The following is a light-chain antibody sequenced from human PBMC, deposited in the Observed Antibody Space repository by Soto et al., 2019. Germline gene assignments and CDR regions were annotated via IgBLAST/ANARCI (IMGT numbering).Light chain of an antibody. CDR3: QQLDSFPLT. CDR1: QGIDIW. Sequence: DIQMTQSPSXVSASVGDRVNITCRASQGIDIWLAWYQQKPGKAPKLLIYAASSSQSGVPSRFSGSGSGTDFTLTISSLQPEDFATYYCQQLDSFPLTFGGGTKVDIK. J-gene: IGKJ4*01. CDR2: AAS. V-gene: IGKV1-12*01.